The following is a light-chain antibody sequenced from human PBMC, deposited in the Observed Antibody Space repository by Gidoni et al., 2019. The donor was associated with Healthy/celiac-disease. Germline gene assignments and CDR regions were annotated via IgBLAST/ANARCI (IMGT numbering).Light chain of an antibody. Sequence: SYELTQPPSVSVSLGQMARITCSGEALPKKYAYWYQQKPGQFPVLVIYKDSERPSGIPERFSGSSSGTIVTLTISGVQAEDEADYYCLSADLLVFGSGTKVTV. CDR1: ALPKKY. CDR3: LSADLLV. J-gene: IGLJ6*01. V-gene: IGLV3-16*01. CDR2: KDS.